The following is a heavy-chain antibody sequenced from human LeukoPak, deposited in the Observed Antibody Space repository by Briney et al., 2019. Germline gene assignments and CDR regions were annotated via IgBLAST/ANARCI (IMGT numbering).Heavy chain of an antibody. J-gene: IGHJ6*03. V-gene: IGHV1-18*01. CDR1: GYTFTSYG. D-gene: IGHD3-10*01. Sequence: AASVKVSCKASGYTFTSYGISWVRQAPGQGLEWMGWISAYNGNTNYAQKLQGRVTMTTDTSTSTAYMELRSLRSDDTAVYYCARVIGEYYYYYMDVWGKGTTVTVSS. CDR3: ARVIGEYYYYYMDV. CDR2: ISAYNGNT.